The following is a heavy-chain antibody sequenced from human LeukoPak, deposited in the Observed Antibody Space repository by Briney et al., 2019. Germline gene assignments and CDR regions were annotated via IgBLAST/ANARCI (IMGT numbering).Heavy chain of an antibody. J-gene: IGHJ5*02. V-gene: IGHV3-23*01. Sequence: GGSLRLSCAASGFTSSSYAMTWVRQAAGKGLEWVSSISGSGDVTYYADSVRGRFTISRDNPRNTVYLQMNSLRAEDTAVYFCAKTVVVVPAVLRGFDPWGQGTLVIVSS. CDR3: AKTVVVVPAVLRGFDP. D-gene: IGHD2-2*01. CDR2: ISGSGDVT. CDR1: GFTSSSYA.